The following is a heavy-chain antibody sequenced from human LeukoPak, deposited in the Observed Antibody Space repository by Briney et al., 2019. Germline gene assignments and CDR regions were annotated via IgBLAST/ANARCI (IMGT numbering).Heavy chain of an antibody. V-gene: IGHV3-48*03. CDR2: ISSSGSTI. CDR3: ARGVASSGWYPLY. J-gene: IGHJ4*02. CDR1: GFTFSSYE. D-gene: IGHD6-19*01. Sequence: GGSLRLSCAASGFTFSSYEMNWVRQAPGKGLEWVSYISSSGSTIYYADSVKGRFTISRDNAKNSLYLQMNSLRAEDTAVYYCARGVASSGWYPLYWGQGTLVTVSS.